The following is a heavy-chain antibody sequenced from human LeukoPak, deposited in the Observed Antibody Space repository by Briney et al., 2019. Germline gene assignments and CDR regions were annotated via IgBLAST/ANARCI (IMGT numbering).Heavy chain of an antibody. CDR1: GYSISSGYY. CDR3: ASKSAYDFGFDY. Sequence: SETLSLTCTVSGYSISSGYYWGWIRQPPGKGLEWIGNIYHSGSPYYNPSLKSRATISKDTPKNQFSLKLSSVTAADTAVYYCASKSAYDFGFDYWGQGALVTVPS. CDR2: IYHSGSP. J-gene: IGHJ4*02. V-gene: IGHV4-38-2*02. D-gene: IGHD5-12*01.